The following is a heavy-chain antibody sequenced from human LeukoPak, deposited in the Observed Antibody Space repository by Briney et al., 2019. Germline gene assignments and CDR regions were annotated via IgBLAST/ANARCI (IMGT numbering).Heavy chain of an antibody. Sequence: SETLSLTCTVSGGSISSYYWSWIRQPPGKGLEWIGYIYYSGSTNYNPSLKNRVTILVDTSTNQFSLKLSSVTAADTAVYYCGRVRRDILTGYLYGAFDIWGQGTMVTVSS. J-gene: IGHJ3*02. D-gene: IGHD3-9*01. CDR1: GGSISSYY. V-gene: IGHV4-59*01. CDR3: GRVRRDILTGYLYGAFDI. CDR2: IYYSGST.